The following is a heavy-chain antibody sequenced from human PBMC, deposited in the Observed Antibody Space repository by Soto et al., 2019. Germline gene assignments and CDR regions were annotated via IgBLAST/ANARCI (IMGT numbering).Heavy chain of an antibody. CDR1: GFTFSNNW. V-gene: IGHV3-74*01. Sequence: GGSLRLSCAASGFTFSNNWMHWVRQTPEEGLVWVSRISGDGSSVYYEDSVRSRFIISRDNTRNTLYLHMDSLRAEDKGVYYCATGASRNFFDYWGLGTLVTVSS. D-gene: IGHD3-3*01. CDR3: ATGASRNFFDY. J-gene: IGHJ4*02. CDR2: ISGDGSSV.